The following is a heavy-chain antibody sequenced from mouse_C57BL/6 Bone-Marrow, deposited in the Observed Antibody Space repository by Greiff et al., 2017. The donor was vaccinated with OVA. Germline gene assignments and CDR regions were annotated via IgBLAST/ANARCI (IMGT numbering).Heavy chain of an antibody. CDR2: FHPYNDDT. CDR1: GYTFTTYP. D-gene: IGHD1-1*01. J-gene: IGHJ1*03. Sequence: QVQLQHPGAELVKPGASVKMSCKASGYTFTTYPIEWMKQNHGKSLEWIGNFHPYNDDTKYNEKFKGKATLTVEKSSSTVYLELSRLTSDDSAVYYCAISGSSYWYFDVWGTGTTVTVSS. V-gene: IGHV1-47*01. CDR3: AISGSSYWYFDV.